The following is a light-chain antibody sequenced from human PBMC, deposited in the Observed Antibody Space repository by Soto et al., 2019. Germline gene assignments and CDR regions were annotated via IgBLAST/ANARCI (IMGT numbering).Light chain of an antibody. CDR1: QSINNY. CDR3: QQYESSPRT. J-gene: IGKJ1*01. CDR2: KAS. Sequence: DIQMTQSPSTLSASVGDRVTITCRASQSINNYLVWYQQKPGQAPKLLIYKASTFESGVPSRFSGSGSGTDFTLSISSLQPDDFAIYYCQQYESSPRTFGQGTKVEIK. V-gene: IGKV1-5*03.